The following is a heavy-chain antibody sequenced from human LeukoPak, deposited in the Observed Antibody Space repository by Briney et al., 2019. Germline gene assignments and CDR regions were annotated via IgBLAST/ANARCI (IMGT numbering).Heavy chain of an antibody. CDR2: IYYSGST. V-gene: IGHV4-39*01. J-gene: IGHJ4*02. Sequence: SETLSLTCTVSGGSISSFSYYWGWIRQPPGKGLEWIGSIYYSGSTYYNPSLKSRVTISVDTSKNQFSLKLSSVTAADTAVYYCARQVQKVEFDYWGQGTLVTVSP. CDR3: ARQVQKVEFDY. CDR1: GGSISSFSYY. D-gene: IGHD2-15*01.